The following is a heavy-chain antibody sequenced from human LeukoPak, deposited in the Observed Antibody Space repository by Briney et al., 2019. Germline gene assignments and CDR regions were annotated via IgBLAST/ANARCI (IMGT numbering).Heavy chain of an antibody. CDR2: IGSDYKT. Sequence: GGSLRLSCAASGFTIGGFAMTWVRQAPGKGLEWVSSIGSDYKTHYSESVKGRFAISRDNSQSTVFLQMNSLRAEDTALYYCAKDLGGSTDYWGQGTLVTVSS. CDR3: AKDLGGSTDY. V-gene: IGHV3-23*01. D-gene: IGHD5-12*01. CDR1: GFTIGGFA. J-gene: IGHJ4*02.